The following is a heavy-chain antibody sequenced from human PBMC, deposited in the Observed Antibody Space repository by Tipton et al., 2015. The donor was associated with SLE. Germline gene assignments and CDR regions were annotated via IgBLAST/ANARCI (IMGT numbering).Heavy chain of an antibody. J-gene: IGHJ4*02. CDR3: ARYLIAAAGSGFVY. Sequence: TLSLTCTVSGGSISSSSYYWSWIRQPPGKGLEWIGYIYYSGSTNYNPSLKSRVTISVDRSKNQFSLKLSSVTAADTAVYYCARYLIAAAGSGFVYWGQGTLVTVSS. CDR1: GGSISSSSYY. V-gene: IGHV4-61*05. D-gene: IGHD6-13*01. CDR2: IYYSGST.